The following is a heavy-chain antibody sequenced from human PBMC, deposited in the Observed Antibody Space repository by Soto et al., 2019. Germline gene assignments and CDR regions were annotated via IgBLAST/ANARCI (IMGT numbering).Heavy chain of an antibody. CDR1: GFTFSSYA. J-gene: IGHJ4*02. V-gene: IGHV3-23*01. CDR3: AKGHGYGFDY. D-gene: IGHD5-18*01. CDR2: ISGSGGST. Sequence: GGSLRLSCAVAGFTFSSYAMNWVRQAPGKGLEWVSGISGSGGSTYHADSVKGRLTISRDNSKNTLYLQMNSLRAEDTAVYYCAKGHGYGFDYWGQGTLVTVSS.